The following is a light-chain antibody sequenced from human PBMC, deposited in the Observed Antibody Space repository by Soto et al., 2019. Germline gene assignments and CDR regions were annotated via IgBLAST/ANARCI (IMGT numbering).Light chain of an antibody. CDR1: QSVSSN. J-gene: IGKJ1*01. CDR2: GAS. V-gene: IGKV3-15*01. Sequence: EIVLTQAPFTLPFSPPQRATLSCRASQSVSSNLAWYQQKPGQAPRLLIYGASTRATGIPARFSGSGSGTEFTLTISSLQSEDFAVYYCQQYNIWPRTFGQGTKVDIK. CDR3: QQYNIWPRT.